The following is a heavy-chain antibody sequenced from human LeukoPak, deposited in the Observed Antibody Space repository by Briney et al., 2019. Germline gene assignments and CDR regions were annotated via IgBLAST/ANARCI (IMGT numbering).Heavy chain of an antibody. CDR1: GFTFSSYE. D-gene: IGHD3-16*01. Sequence: GGSLRLSCGASGFTFSSYEVNWVRQAPGKGLEWVSYISSSGSTIYYADSVKGRFTISRDNAKNSLYLQMNSLRAEDTAVYYCARDSGMGGYWGQGTLVTVSS. CDR3: ARDSGMGGY. J-gene: IGHJ4*02. V-gene: IGHV3-48*03. CDR2: ISSSGSTI.